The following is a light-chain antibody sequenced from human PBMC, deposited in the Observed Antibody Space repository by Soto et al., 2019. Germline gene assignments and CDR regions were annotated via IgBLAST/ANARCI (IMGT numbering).Light chain of an antibody. J-gene: IGKJ2*01. Sequence: EIVMTQSPATLSVSPGERATLSCRASQSLSSNLAWYQQRPGQAPRLLIYGASTRATGIPARFSGSGSGTEFTLTISSLQPEDFAVYYCQQYNNWPGTFGQGTKLEIK. CDR2: GAS. V-gene: IGKV3-15*01. CDR1: QSLSSN. CDR3: QQYNNWPGT.